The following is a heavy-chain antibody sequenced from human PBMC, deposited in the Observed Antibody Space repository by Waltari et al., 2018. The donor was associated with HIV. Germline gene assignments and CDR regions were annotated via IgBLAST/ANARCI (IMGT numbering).Heavy chain of an antibody. CDR1: GFTFSSYS. J-gene: IGHJ4*02. V-gene: IGHV3-21*01. CDR2: ISSSSSYI. CDR3: VREAKGVSYSSGWFDY. Sequence: EVQLVESGGGLVKPGGSLRLSCAASGFTFSSYSMNWVRQAPGKGLEWVSFISSSSSYIYYADSVKGRITISRDNAKNSLYLQMNSLRAEDTAVYYCVREAKGVSYSSGWFDYWGQGTLVTVSS. D-gene: IGHD6-19*01.